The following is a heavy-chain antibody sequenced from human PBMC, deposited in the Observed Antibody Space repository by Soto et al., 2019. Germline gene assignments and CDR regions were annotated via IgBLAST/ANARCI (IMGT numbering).Heavy chain of an antibody. D-gene: IGHD5-12*01. CDR2: IIPILGIA. Sequence: QVQLVQSGAEVKKPGSSVKVSCKASGGTFSSYTISWVRQAPGQGLEWMGRIIPILGIANYAQKFQGRVTITADKSTRTADMELSSLRSEDTAVYYCARGGAQLQLDYWGQGTLVTVSS. CDR3: ARGGAQLQLDY. V-gene: IGHV1-69*02. CDR1: GGTFSSYT. J-gene: IGHJ4*02.